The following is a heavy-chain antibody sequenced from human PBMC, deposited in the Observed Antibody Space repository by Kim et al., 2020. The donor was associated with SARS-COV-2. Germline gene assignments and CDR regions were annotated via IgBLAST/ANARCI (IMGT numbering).Heavy chain of an antibody. V-gene: IGHV1-18*01. D-gene: IGHD4-17*01. J-gene: IGHJ4*02. CDR2: YNGNT. Sequence: YNGNTNYAQKLQGRVTMTTDTSTSTAYMELRSLRSDDTAVYYCARDYGTQWGQGTLVTVSS. CDR3: ARDYGTQ.